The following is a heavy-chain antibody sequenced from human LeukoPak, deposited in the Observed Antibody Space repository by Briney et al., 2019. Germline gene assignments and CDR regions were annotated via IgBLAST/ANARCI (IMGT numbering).Heavy chain of an antibody. J-gene: IGHJ4*02. CDR2: ISGSGGST. Sequence: PGGSLRLSCAASGFTFSSYAMSWVRQAPGKGLEWVSAISGSGGSTYYADSVKGRFTISRDNSKNTLYLQMNSLRAEDTAVYYCGRDRGWLRSVDYWGQGTLVTVSS. D-gene: IGHD5-12*01. V-gene: IGHV3-23*01. CDR3: GRDRGWLRSVDY. CDR1: GFTFSSYA.